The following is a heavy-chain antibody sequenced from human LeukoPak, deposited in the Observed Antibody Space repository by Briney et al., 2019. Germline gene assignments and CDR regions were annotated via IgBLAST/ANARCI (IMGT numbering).Heavy chain of an antibody. CDR1: GFTFSSYG. CDR3: AELGITMIGGV. CDR2: TSSDGNNK. Sequence: GGSLRLSCAASGFTFSSYGMHWVRQAPGKGLEWVAVTSSDGNNKYYADSVKGRLTISRDNSKNTLYLQMNSLRAEDTAVYYCAELGITMIGGVWGKGTTVTISS. J-gene: IGHJ6*04. D-gene: IGHD3-10*02. V-gene: IGHV3-30*18.